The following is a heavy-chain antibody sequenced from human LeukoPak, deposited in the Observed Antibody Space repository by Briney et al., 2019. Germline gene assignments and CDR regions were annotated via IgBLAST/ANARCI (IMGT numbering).Heavy chain of an antibody. CDR3: ARAGHMVRGVQNYFDY. D-gene: IGHD3-10*01. J-gene: IGHJ4*02. Sequence: SETLSLTCTVSGYSISSGYYWGWIRQPPGKGLEWIGSIYHSGSTYYNPSLKSRVTISVDTSKNQFSLKLSSVTAADTAVYYCARAGHMVRGVQNYFDYWGQGTLVTVSS. V-gene: IGHV4-38-2*02. CDR2: IYHSGST. CDR1: GYSISSGYY.